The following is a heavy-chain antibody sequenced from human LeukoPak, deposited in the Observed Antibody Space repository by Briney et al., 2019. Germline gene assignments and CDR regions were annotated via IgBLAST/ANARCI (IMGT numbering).Heavy chain of an antibody. D-gene: IGHD6-19*01. Sequence: GGSLRLSCAASGFIFDDYAVHWVRQAPGKGLEWVSGISWNGAIIGYADSVKGRFAISRDNAKNSLYLKMSSLRPDDTALYYCAKDMSWLVFDYWGQGTLVTVSS. CDR3: AKDMSWLVFDY. CDR1: GFIFDDYA. V-gene: IGHV3-9*01. J-gene: IGHJ4*02. CDR2: ISWNGAII.